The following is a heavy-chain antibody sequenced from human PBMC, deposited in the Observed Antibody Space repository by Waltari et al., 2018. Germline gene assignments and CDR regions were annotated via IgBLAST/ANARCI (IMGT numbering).Heavy chain of an antibody. CDR2: IRRTGSR. Sequence: QVQLQESGPGLVKPSGTLSLTCGVSRGSPSNINLWNWIRQAPGEGLEWLGEIRRTGSRNYNPSLRSRRTMSVDKSNSQVSMRLKSVTAADTAVYYCATSSFVAVLDSWGQGTLVTVSS. D-gene: IGHD6-19*01. CDR1: RGSPSNINL. J-gene: IGHJ4*02. V-gene: IGHV4-4*02. CDR3: ATSSFVAVLDS.